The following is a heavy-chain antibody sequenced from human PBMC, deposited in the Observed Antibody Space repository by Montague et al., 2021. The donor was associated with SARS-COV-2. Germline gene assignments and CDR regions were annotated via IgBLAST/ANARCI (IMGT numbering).Heavy chain of an antibody. J-gene: IGHJ4*02. CDR3: AKLSGGSYLHYFEY. CDR1: GFTFRNYA. CDR2: ISGNGDPDTT. D-gene: IGHD1-26*01. Sequence: PLRLSCATSGFTFRNYAMTWVRQAPGKGLEWVSTISGNGDPDTTYYADSVKGRFTISRDISKNTLYLQMNSLRAEDTAVYYCAKLSGGSYLHYFEYWGQGTLVTVSS. V-gene: IGHV3-23*01.